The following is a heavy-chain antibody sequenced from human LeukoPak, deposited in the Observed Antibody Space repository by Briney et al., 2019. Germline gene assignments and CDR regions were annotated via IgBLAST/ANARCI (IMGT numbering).Heavy chain of an antibody. CDR1: GGSISSYY. J-gene: IGHJ6*03. Sequence: SETLSLTCTVSGGSISSYYWSWIRQPAGKGLEWIGRIYTSGSTNYNPSLKSRVTMSVDTSKNQFSLKLSSVTAADTAVYYCARAVGSGSFQAYYYYMDVWGKGTTVTISS. CDR2: IYTSGST. CDR3: ARAVGSGSFQAYYYYMDV. D-gene: IGHD3-10*01. V-gene: IGHV4-4*07.